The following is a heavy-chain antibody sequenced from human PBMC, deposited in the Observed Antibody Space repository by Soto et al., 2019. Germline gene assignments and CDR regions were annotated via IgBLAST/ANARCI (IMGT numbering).Heavy chain of an antibody. CDR3: ARGAYNSGWLFDP. Sequence: GGSLRLSCAASGFTFNSYTMNWVRQAPGKGLEWVSSISSSSSYIFYADSVKGRFTISRDDAKNSLYLQMNSLRAEDTALYYCARGAYNSGWLFDPWGQGTLVTVSS. V-gene: IGHV3-21*01. J-gene: IGHJ5*02. CDR1: GFTFNSYT. D-gene: IGHD6-19*01. CDR2: ISSSSSYI.